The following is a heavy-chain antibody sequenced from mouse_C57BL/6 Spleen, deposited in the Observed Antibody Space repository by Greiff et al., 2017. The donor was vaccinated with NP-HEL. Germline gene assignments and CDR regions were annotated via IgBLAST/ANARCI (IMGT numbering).Heavy chain of an antibody. V-gene: IGHV1-61*01. CDR1: GYTFTSYW. D-gene: IGHD1-1*01. CDR3: ARRNYYGSSPDY. CDR2: IYPSDSET. J-gene: IGHJ2*01. Sequence: QVQLQQPGAELVRPGSSVKLSCKASGYTFTSYWMDWVKQRPGQGLEWIGNIYPSDSETHYNQKFKDKATLTVDKSSSTAYMQLSSLTSEDSAVYYCARRNYYGSSPDYWGQGTTLTVSS.